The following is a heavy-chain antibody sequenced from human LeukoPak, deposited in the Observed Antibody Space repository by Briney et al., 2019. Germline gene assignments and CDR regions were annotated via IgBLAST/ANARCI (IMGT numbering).Heavy chain of an antibody. CDR2: IRYDGSNK. D-gene: IGHD3-10*01. Sequence: GGSLRLSCAASGFTFSSYGMHWVRQAPGKGLEWVAFIRYDGSNKYYADSVKGRFTISRDNSKNTLYLQMNSLRAEDTAVYYCAKSRERQYGSGRGYFDYWGQGTLVTVSS. J-gene: IGHJ4*02. CDR3: AKSRERQYGSGRGYFDY. CDR1: GFTFSSYG. V-gene: IGHV3-30*02.